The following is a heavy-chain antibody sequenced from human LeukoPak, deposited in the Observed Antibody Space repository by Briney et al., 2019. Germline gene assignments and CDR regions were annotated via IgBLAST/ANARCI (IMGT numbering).Heavy chain of an antibody. CDR3: ARLGELSFPFDY. CDR2: IIPIFGTA. D-gene: IGHD3-16*02. V-gene: IGHV1-69*13. J-gene: IGHJ4*02. Sequence: SVKVSCKASGSSGDTFNSHGVSWVRQAPGQGLEWMGGIIPIFGTANYAQKFLGRVTITADESTSTAYMELSSLRSEDTAVYYCARLGELSFPFDYWGQGTLVTVSS. CDR1: GSSGDTFNSHG.